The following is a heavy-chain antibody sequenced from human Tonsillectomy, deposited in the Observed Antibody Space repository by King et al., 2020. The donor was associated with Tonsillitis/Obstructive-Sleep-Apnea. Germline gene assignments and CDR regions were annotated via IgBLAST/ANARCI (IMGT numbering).Heavy chain of an antibody. J-gene: IGHJ6*02. CDR1: GGSISSGGYY. Sequence: QLQESGPGLVKPSQTLSLTCTVSGGSISSGGYYWSWIRQHPGKGLEWIGYIYYSGSTYYNPSLKSRVTISVDTSKNHFSLKLSSVTAADTAVYYCAADYYGSGSYSGMDVWGQGTTVTVSS. D-gene: IGHD3-10*01. CDR3: AADYYGSGSYSGMDV. V-gene: IGHV4-31*03. CDR2: IYYSGST.